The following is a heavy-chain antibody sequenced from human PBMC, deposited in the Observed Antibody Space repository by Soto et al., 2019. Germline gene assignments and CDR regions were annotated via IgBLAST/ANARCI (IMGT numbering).Heavy chain of an antibody. CDR2: ISYDGSNK. CDR3: AKDGKVSGSGTYHIDY. V-gene: IGHV3-30*18. Sequence: QVKLVESGGGVVQPGRSLRLSCAASGFIFSTYGMHWVRQAPGKGLEWVAVISYDGSNKYYADSVKGRFTISRDKSQNTVYLQMNSLRGEDTDVYYCAKDGKVSGSGTYHIDYWGQGTLVTVSS. J-gene: IGHJ4*02. D-gene: IGHD3-10*01. CDR1: GFIFSTYG.